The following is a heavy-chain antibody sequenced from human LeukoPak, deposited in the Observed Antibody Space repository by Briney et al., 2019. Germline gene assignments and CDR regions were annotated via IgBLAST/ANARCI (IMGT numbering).Heavy chain of an antibody. V-gene: IGHV1-46*01. Sequence: ASVKVSCKASGYTFTSYRFTNYYMHWVRQAPGQGLEWMGIINPSAGSTTYAQQFQGRVTMTRDTSTSTVYMQLSSLTSEDTAVYYCARNGWVGASRLGAFDTWGQGTMVTVSP. D-gene: IGHD1-26*01. CDR1: GYTFTSYRFTNYY. CDR2: INPSAGST. J-gene: IGHJ3*02. CDR3: ARNGWVGASRLGAFDT.